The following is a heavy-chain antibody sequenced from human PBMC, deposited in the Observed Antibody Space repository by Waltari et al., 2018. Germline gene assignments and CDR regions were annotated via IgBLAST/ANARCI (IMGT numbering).Heavy chain of an antibody. CDR1: GGTFSSYA. D-gene: IGHD4-17*01. CDR3: ASNSYGDYEGYWYFDL. Sequence: QVQLVQSGAEVKKPGSSVKVSCKASGGTFSSYAISWVRQAPGQGLEWMGGIIPIFGTAKYAQKLQGRVTITADESTSTAYMELSSLRSEDTAVYYCASNSYGDYEGYWYFDLWGRGTLVTVSS. V-gene: IGHV1-69*13. J-gene: IGHJ2*01. CDR2: IIPIFGTA.